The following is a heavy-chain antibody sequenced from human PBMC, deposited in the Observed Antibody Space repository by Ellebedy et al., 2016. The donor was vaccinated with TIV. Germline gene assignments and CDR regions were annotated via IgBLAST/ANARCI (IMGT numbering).Heavy chain of an antibody. J-gene: IGHJ4*02. Sequence: PGGSLRLSCAASGFSFSSYAMSWVRQAPGKGLEWVSGIVGSGGSRYADSVKGRFTISTDNSKSTLDLQMSRLRAEDTAVYYCAKDRTPGDGYWVFDFWGQGTLVTVST. CDR2: IVGSGGSR. CDR3: AKDRTPGDGYWVFDF. V-gene: IGHV3-23*01. D-gene: IGHD5-18*01. CDR1: GFSFSSYA.